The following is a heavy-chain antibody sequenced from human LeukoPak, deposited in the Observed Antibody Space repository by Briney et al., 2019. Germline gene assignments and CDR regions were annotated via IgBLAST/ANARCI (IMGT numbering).Heavy chain of an antibody. Sequence: PGGSLRLSCAASGFTFSSYAMSWVRQAPGKGLEWVSAISGSGGSTYYADSVKGRFTISRDNSKNTLYLQMNSLRAEDTAVYYCAKDRGDYVWGSHFDYWGQGTLVTVSS. V-gene: IGHV3-23*01. D-gene: IGHD3-16*01. CDR1: GFTFSSYA. CDR2: ISGSGGST. J-gene: IGHJ4*02. CDR3: AKDRGDYVWGSHFDY.